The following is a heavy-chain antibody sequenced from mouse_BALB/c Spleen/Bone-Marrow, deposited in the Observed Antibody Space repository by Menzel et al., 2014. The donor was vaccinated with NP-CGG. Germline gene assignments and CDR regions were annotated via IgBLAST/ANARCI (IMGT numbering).Heavy chain of an antibody. D-gene: IGHD2-4*01. Sequence: VQLKESGGGLVQPGGSRKLSCAASGFTFSSYGMHWIRQAPEKGLEWVAYISSGSNTIYYEDTVEGRFTISRDNPKNTLFLQMTSLRSEDTAMYYCARRGTMITAGPFAYWGQGTLVTVSA. CDR1: GFTFSSYG. V-gene: IGHV5-17*02. CDR3: ARRGTMITAGPFAY. J-gene: IGHJ3*01. CDR2: ISSGSNTI.